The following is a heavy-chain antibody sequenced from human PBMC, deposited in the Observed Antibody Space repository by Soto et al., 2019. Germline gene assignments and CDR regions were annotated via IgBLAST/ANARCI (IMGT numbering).Heavy chain of an antibody. J-gene: IGHJ5*02. CDR3: ARDQGSSWYSYWFAP. CDR2: INAGNGNT. CDR1: GYTFTSYA. Sequence: ASVKVACKASGYTFTSYAMHWVRQAPGQRLEWMGWINAGNGNTKYSQKFQGRVTITRDTSASTAYMELSSLRSEDTAVYYCARDQGSSWYSYWFAPWAQGTLVPVSS. V-gene: IGHV1-3*01. D-gene: IGHD6-13*01.